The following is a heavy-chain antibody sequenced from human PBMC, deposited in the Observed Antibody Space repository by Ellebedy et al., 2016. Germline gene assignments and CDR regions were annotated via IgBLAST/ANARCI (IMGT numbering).Heavy chain of an antibody. D-gene: IGHD1-26*01. CDR1: GFNLNNYA. CDR2: ITGDTDTT. V-gene: IGHV3-23*01. Sequence: GGSLRLSCAASGFNLNNYAMTWIRQAAGEGLEWVSAITGDTDTTYYADSVKGRFTIFRDNSRNTLYLQMNSLITEDSAVYYCVTEKSGSFPDWGQGTLVTVSS. CDR3: VTEKSGSFPD. J-gene: IGHJ4*02.